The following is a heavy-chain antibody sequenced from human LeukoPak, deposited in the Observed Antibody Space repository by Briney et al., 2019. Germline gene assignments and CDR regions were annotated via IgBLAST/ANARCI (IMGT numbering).Heavy chain of an antibody. CDR1: GGTFSSYA. V-gene: IGHV1-69*04. Sequence: SVKVSCKASGGTFSSYAISWVRQAPGQGLEWMGRIIPILGIANYAQKFQGRVTIAADKSTSTAYMELSSLRSEDTAVYYCARAVAGTGAYYYYYGMDVWGQGTTVTVSS. J-gene: IGHJ6*02. D-gene: IGHD6-19*01. CDR2: IIPILGIA. CDR3: ARAVAGTGAYYYYYGMDV.